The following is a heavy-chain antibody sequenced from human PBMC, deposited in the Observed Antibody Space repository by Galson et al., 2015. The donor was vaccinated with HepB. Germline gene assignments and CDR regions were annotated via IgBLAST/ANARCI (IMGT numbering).Heavy chain of an antibody. D-gene: IGHD7-27*01. CDR3: ARAGSRLGSDAFDI. J-gene: IGHJ3*02. CDR1: GGSISSNS. CDR2: IYHTGST. V-gene: IGHV4-59*12. Sequence: SETLSLTCTISGGSISSNSWNWIRQPPGKGLEWIGYIYHTGSTNFNPSLKSRVSISLDTSKNQVSLKMSSVTAADTAVYYCARAGSRLGSDAFDIWGQGTMVTVSS.